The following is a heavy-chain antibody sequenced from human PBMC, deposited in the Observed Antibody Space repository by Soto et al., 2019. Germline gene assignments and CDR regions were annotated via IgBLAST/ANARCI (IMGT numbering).Heavy chain of an antibody. Sequence: SETLSLTCTVSGGSISSSSYYWGWIRQPPGKGLEWIGSTYYSGSTYYNKSLKSRVTISVDTSKNKFSLKLSCVTAADTAVYYCARLVYDSSGYRPGWGQGTLVTVS. CDR2: TYYSGST. CDR1: GGSISSSSYY. D-gene: IGHD3-22*01. J-gene: IGHJ4*02. CDR3: ARLVYDSSGYRPG. V-gene: IGHV4-39*01.